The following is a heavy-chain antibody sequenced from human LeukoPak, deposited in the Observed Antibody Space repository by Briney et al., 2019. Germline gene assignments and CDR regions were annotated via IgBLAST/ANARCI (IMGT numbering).Heavy chain of an antibody. D-gene: IGHD3-3*01. J-gene: IGHJ4*02. CDR1: GFTFSSYA. CDR3: VRAASPHLGVVTAA. V-gene: IGHV3-30-3*01. Sequence: AGGSLRLSCAASGFTFSSYAMHWVRQAPGKGLEWVAVISYDGSNKYYADSVKGRFTISRDNSKNTLYLQMNSLRAEDTAVYCCVRAASPHLGVVTAAWGQGTLVTVSS. CDR2: ISYDGSNK.